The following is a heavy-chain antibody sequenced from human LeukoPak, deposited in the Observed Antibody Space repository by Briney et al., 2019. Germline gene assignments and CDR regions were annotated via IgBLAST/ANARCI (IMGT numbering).Heavy chain of an antibody. CDR3: AKDYYDSSGYDYLPGG. Sequence: PGGSLRLSCAASGFTLDDYAMHWVRQAPGKGLEWVSLISGDGGSTYYADSVKGRFTISRDNSKNSLYLQMNSLRTEDTALYYCAKDYYDSSGYDYLPGGWGQGTLVTVSS. V-gene: IGHV3-43*02. D-gene: IGHD3-22*01. CDR2: ISGDGGST. J-gene: IGHJ4*02. CDR1: GFTLDDYA.